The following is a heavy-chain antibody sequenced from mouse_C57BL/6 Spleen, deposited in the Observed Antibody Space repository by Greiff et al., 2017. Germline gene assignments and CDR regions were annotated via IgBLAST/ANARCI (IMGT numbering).Heavy chain of an antibody. Sequence: QVQLQQSGAELVKPGASVKLSCKASGYTFTEYTIHWVKQRSGPGLEWLGWFYPGSGSLKYNEKFKDKATLTADYSSSTVYMELSRLTSEDSAVYFWARTGLRDWGSPFAYWGQGTLVTVSA. D-gene: IGHD4-1*01. J-gene: IGHJ3*01. CDR1: GYTFTEYT. V-gene: IGHV1-62-2*01. CDR2: FYPGSGSL. CDR3: ARTGLRDWGSPFAY.